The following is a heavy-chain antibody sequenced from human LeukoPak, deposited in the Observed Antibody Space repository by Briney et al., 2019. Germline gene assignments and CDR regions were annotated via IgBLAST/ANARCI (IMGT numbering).Heavy chain of an antibody. D-gene: IGHD5-24*01. V-gene: IGHV4-59*08. J-gene: IGHJ4*02. Sequence: SETLSLTCTVSGGSISTYYWSWIRQPPGKGLEWIGIIYYSGGTYYNPSLKSRVTISVDTSKNQFSLKLSSVTAADTAVYYCASLGYKDREFDYWSQGTLVTVSS. CDR2: IYYSGGT. CDR3: ASLGYKDREFDY. CDR1: GGSISTYY.